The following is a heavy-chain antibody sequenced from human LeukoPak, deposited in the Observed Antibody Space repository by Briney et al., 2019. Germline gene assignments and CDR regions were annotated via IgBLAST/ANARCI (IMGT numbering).Heavy chain of an antibody. Sequence: GGSLRLSCAASGFTFSNYDMHWVRQAPGKGLEWVAVIWFDGSNKFYADSVKGRFTISRDNSKNTLSLQMNSLRAEDTAVYYCASYSTRNYWGQGTLVTVSS. CDR3: ASYSTRNY. J-gene: IGHJ4*02. CDR1: GFTFSNYD. D-gene: IGHD2-2*01. V-gene: IGHV3-33*01. CDR2: IWFDGSNK.